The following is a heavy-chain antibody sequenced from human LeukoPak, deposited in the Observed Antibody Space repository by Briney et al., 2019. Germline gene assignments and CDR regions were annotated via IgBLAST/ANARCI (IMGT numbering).Heavy chain of an antibody. Sequence: ASVKVSCKASGYTFTSYYMHWVRQAPGQGLEWMGWINPNSGGTNYAQKFQGRVTMTRDTSISTAYMELSRLRSDDTAVYYCARDLRGAAAGTIYYYYYYMDVWGKGTTVTISS. CDR2: INPNSGGT. D-gene: IGHD6-13*01. J-gene: IGHJ6*03. CDR3: ARDLRGAAAGTIYYYYYYMDV. CDR1: GYTFTSYY. V-gene: IGHV1-2*02.